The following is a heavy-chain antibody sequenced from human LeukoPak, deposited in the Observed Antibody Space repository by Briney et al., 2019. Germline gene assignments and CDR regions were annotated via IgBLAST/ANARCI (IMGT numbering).Heavy chain of an antibody. J-gene: IGHJ4*02. CDR2: IYYSGST. D-gene: IGHD6-19*01. V-gene: IGHV4-61*08. Sequence: SETLSLTCTVSGGSISSGDYYWSWIRQPPGRGLEWIGYIYYSGSTNYNPSLKSRITISVDTSKNQFSLKLSSVTAADTAVYYCAKGGHSSGWYHDYWGQGTLVTVSS. CDR1: GGSISSGDYY. CDR3: AKGGHSSGWYHDY.